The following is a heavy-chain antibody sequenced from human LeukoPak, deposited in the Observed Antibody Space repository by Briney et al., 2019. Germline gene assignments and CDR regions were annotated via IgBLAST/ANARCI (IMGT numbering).Heavy chain of an antibody. Sequence: ASVKVSCKASGYTFSGYYIFWVRRAPGQGLEWMGWINPNSGGTNYAQEFQGRVTMTRDMSITTAYMELSTLRSDDTAVYYCALIGDHAWFDPWGQGTLVTVSS. V-gene: IGHV1-2*02. CDR2: INPNSGGT. CDR1: GYTFSGYY. D-gene: IGHD3-10*01. CDR3: ALIGDHAWFDP. J-gene: IGHJ5*02.